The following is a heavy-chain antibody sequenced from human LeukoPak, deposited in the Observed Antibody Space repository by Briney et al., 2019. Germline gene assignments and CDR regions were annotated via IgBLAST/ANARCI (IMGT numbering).Heavy chain of an antibody. CDR1: GGSISSSSYY. CDR3: ARQLSDFWSGYYAYYFDY. J-gene: IGHJ4*02. Sequence: PSETLSLTCTVSGGSISSSSYYWGWIRQPPGKGLEWIGSIYYSGSTYYNPSLKSRVTISVDTSKNQFSLKLSSVTAADTAVYYCARQLSDFWSGYYAYYFDYWGQGTLVTVSS. V-gene: IGHV4-39*01. CDR2: IYYSGST. D-gene: IGHD3-3*01.